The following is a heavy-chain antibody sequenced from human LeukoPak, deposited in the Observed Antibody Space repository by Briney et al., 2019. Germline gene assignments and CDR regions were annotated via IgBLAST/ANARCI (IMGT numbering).Heavy chain of an antibody. V-gene: IGHV3-23*01. CDR2: ISGDGGGYT. D-gene: IGHD3-10*01. CDR1: GFTFTDYA. Sequence: GGSLRLSCTASGFTFTDYAMSWVRQAPGEGLEWVSAISGDGGGYTYYADSVKGRFTISRVNSKNTLYLEMNSLRAEVTAVYYCAKDLTSGSGSYDYWGQGTLVTVSS. CDR3: AKDLTSGSGSYDY. J-gene: IGHJ4*02.